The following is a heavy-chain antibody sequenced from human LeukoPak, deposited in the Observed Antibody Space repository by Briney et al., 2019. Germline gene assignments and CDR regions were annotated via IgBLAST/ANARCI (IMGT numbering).Heavy chain of an antibody. CDR1: GGTSSSYA. CDR2: IIPIFGTA. V-gene: IGHV1-69*01. D-gene: IGHD3-22*01. J-gene: IGHJ6*03. Sequence: SMQVSCKASGGTSSSYAISWVRQAPGQGREWMGGIIPIFGTANYAQTLQGRVTITADASTSTAYMELSSLRAADTAVYYCARSGYSDRQWVMTTADLGHSYYYMDVWGKGTTVTVSS. CDR3: ARSGYSDRQWVMTTADLGHSYYYMDV.